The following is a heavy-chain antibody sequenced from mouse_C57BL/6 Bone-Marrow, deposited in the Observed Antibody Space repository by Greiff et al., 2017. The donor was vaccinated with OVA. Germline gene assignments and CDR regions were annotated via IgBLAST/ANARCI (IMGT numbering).Heavy chain of an antibody. V-gene: IGHV5-6*02. J-gene: IGHJ4*01. CDR2: ISSGGSYT. CDR1: GFTFSSYG. D-gene: IGHD2-1*01. CDR3: ARHKGNYPYYYAMDY. Sequence: EVKLVESGGDLVKPGGSLKLSCAASGFTFSSYGMSWVRQTPDKRLEWVATISSGGSYTYYPDSVKGRFTISRDNAKNTLYLQMSSLKSEDTAMYYCARHKGNYPYYYAMDYWGQGTSVTVSS.